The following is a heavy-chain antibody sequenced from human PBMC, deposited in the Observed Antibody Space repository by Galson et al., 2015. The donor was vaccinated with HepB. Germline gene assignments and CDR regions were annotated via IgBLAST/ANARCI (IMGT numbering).Heavy chain of an antibody. CDR1: GYSFTSYW. D-gene: IGHD4-17*01. Sequence: QSGAEVKKPGESLKISCKGSGYSFTSYWIGWVRQMPGKGLEWMGIIYPGDSDTRYSPSFQGQVTISADKSISTAYLQWSSLKASDTAMYYCARLLTVTSPNWYFDLWGRGTLVTVSS. J-gene: IGHJ2*01. CDR3: ARLLTVTSPNWYFDL. V-gene: IGHV5-51*01. CDR2: IYPGDSDT.